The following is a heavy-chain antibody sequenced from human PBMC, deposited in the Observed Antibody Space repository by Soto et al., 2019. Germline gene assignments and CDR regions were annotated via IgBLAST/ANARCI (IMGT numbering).Heavy chain of an antibody. V-gene: IGHV3-23*01. CDR1: GFTFSSYA. J-gene: IGHJ4*02. CDR2: ISGSGGST. Sequence: GGSLRLSCAASGFTFSSYAMSWVRQAPGKGLEWVSAISGSGGSTYYADSVKGRFTISRDNSKNTLYLQMNSLRAEDTAVYYCAKALARDRAAAGDTDYWGQGTLVTVSS. D-gene: IGHD6-13*01. CDR3: AKALARDRAAAGDTDY.